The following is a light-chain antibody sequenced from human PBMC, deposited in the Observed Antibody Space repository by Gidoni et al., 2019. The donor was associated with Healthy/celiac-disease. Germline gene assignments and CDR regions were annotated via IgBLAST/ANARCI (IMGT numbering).Light chain of an antibody. CDR1: QSVSSN. V-gene: IGKV3-15*01. J-gene: IGKJ4*01. CDR2: GAS. CDR3: QQYNNWLT. Sequence: EIVMTKSPATLSVSPGERATLSCRASQSVSSNVARYQQKPGQAPRLLIYGASTRATGSPARFSGSGSGTEFTLTISSLQSEDFAVYYCQQYNNWLTFGGGTKVEIK.